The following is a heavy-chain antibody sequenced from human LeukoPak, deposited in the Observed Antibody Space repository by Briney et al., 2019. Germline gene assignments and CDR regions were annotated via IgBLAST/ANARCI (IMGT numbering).Heavy chain of an antibody. Sequence: PSETLSLTCTVSGYSISSGYYWGWIRQPPGKGLEWIGIIYHSGSTYFNPSLKSRVTISVDTSKNQFSLKLSSVTAADTAVYYCARDKVATRFSNWGQGTLVTVSS. CDR1: GYSISSGYY. D-gene: IGHD5-12*01. J-gene: IGHJ4*02. CDR3: ARDKVATRFSN. V-gene: IGHV4-38-2*02. CDR2: IYHSGST.